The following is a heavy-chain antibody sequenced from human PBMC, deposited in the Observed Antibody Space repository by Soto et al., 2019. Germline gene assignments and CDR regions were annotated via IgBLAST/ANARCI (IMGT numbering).Heavy chain of an antibody. D-gene: IGHD6-13*01. V-gene: IGHV5-51*01. Sequence: ESLKISCQCSGYTFSNFWIGWVRQLPGKGLEWMGIIYPGDHETRYSPSFHGKVTISADKSINTAYLQWNSLEASDTAFYFCARSPRSSPYFDYWGQGALVTVSS. CDR1: GYTFSNFW. CDR3: ARSPRSSPYFDY. J-gene: IGHJ4*02. CDR2: IYPGDHET.